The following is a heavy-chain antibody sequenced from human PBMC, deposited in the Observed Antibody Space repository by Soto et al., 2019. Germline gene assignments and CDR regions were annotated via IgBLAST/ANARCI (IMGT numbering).Heavy chain of an antibody. Sequence: PGGSLRLSCAASGFNFDDHAMHWVRQTPGKGLEWVSGISWSSVTINYADSIKGRFTISRDNAKRTLYLQMNNLRPADTAMYFCVRSSGSQPRAGWFDPWGQGTLVTV. CDR1: GFNFDDHA. CDR3: VRSSGSQPRAGWFDP. CDR2: ISWSSVTI. J-gene: IGHJ5*02. D-gene: IGHD1-26*01. V-gene: IGHV3-9*01.